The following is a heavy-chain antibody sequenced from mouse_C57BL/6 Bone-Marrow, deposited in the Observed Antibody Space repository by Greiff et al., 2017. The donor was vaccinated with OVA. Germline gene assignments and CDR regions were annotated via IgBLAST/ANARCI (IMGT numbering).Heavy chain of an antibody. Sequence: EVQRVESGPVLVKPGASVKMSCKASGYTFTDYYMNWVKQSHGKSLEWIGVINPYNGGTSYNQKFKGKATLTVDKSSSTAYMELNSLTSEDSAVYYCARVPNYYAMDYWGQGTSVTVSS. V-gene: IGHV1-19*01. CDR3: ARVPNYYAMDY. CDR2: INPYNGGT. CDR1: GYTFTDYY. J-gene: IGHJ4*01.